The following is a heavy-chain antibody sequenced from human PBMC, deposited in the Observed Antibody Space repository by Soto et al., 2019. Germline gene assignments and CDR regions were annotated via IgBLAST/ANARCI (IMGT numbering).Heavy chain of an antibody. CDR2: ISGSGGST. D-gene: IGHD3-10*01. CDR1: GFTFSSYA. Sequence: GGSLRLSCAASGFTFSSYAMSWVRQAPGKGLEWVSAISGSGGSTYYADSVKGRFTISRDNSKNTLYLQMNSLRAEETAGYYSAEGGGAYYCGSGSYYRAPIDYWGQGTLVTVSS. J-gene: IGHJ4*02. CDR3: AEGGGAYYCGSGSYYRAPIDY. V-gene: IGHV3-23*01.